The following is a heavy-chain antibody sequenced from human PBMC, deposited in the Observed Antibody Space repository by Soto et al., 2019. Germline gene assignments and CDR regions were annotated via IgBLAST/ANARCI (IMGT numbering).Heavy chain of an antibody. D-gene: IGHD3-22*01. CDR1: GFTFSSYA. CDR3: ARDLSSGYNYYYGMDV. V-gene: IGHV3-30-3*01. Sequence: VQLVESGGGVVQPGRSLRLSCAASGFTFSSYAMHWVRQAPGKGLEWVAVISYDGSNKYYADSVKGRFTISRDDSKNTLYLQMNSLRAEDTAVYYCARDLSSGYNYYYGMDVWGQGTTVTVSS. CDR2: ISYDGSNK. J-gene: IGHJ6*02.